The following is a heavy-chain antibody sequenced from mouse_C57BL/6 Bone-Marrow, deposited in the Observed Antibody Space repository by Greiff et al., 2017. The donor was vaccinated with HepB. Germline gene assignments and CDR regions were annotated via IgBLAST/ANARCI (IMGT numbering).Heavy chain of an antibody. CDR3: ARGNYVY. D-gene: IGHD2-1*01. CDR2: IDPSDSYT. Sequence: QVQLQQPGAELVKPGASVKLSCKASGYTFTSYWMQWVKQRPGQGLEWIGEIDPSDSYTNYNQKFKGKSTLTVDKSSSTAYMQLSSLTSEDSAVYYCARGNYVYWGQGTTLTVSS. J-gene: IGHJ2*01. CDR1: GYTFTSYW. V-gene: IGHV1-50*01.